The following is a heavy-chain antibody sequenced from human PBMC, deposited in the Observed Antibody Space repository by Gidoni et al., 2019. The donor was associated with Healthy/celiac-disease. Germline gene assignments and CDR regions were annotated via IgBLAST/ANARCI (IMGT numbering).Heavy chain of an antibody. CDR2: IRCSGGST. D-gene: IGHD6-13*01. CDR1: GFTFSSYA. CDR3: AKGSIAAAVAAFDY. J-gene: IGHJ4*02. V-gene: IGHV3-23*04. Sequence: EVQLVESGGGLVQPGGFLRLSCAASGFTFSSYAMSWVSQAPGKGLEWVSAIRCSGGSTDYADSVKGRFTIYRDNAKNTLYLQMNSLRAEDTAVYYCAKGSIAAAVAAFDYWGQGTLVTVSS.